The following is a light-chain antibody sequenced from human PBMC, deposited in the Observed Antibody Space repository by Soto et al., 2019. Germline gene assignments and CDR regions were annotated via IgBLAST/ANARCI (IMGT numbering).Light chain of an antibody. Sequence: DIQLTQSPSFLSASVGDRVTITCRASQGLSRDLAWYQQKPGKAPKLLIYAASTLQSGVPSRFSGSGSGTEFTLTISSLQSEDFATYYCQQLNSYPITFGQGTRLELK. J-gene: IGKJ5*01. CDR2: AAS. V-gene: IGKV1-9*01. CDR1: QGLSRD. CDR3: QQLNSYPIT.